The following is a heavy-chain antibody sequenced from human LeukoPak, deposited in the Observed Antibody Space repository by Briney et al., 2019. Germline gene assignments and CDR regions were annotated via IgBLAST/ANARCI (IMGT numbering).Heavy chain of an antibody. J-gene: IGHJ4*02. CDR2: IKQDGSQE. V-gene: IGHV3-7*01. Sequence: PGGSLRLSCAASRFTLSTYWMSWVRQAPGKGLDWVAHIKQDGSQEYYVDSVKGRFTISRDSAKNSLYLQMNSLRAEDTAVYYCARGVPYDSWSGPHYSDYWGQGTLVTVSS. D-gene: IGHD3-3*01. CDR3: ARGVPYDSWSGPHYSDY. CDR1: RFTLSTYW.